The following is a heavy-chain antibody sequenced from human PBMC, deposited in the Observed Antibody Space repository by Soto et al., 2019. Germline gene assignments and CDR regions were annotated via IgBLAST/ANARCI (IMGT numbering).Heavy chain of an antibody. D-gene: IGHD3-16*02. CDR1: ASFGTYY. V-gene: IGHV4-59*01. CDR3: AREGGGYRFDQ. J-gene: IGHJ4*02. CDR2: IFSSEHF. Sequence: PSETLSLTCVGASFGTYYWSWIRQPPGKGLEWLGYIFSSEHFKYNPSLKSRLTISVDPSKNHVSLRLTSVTAADTAVYYCAREGGGYRFDQWGQGTLVTVSS.